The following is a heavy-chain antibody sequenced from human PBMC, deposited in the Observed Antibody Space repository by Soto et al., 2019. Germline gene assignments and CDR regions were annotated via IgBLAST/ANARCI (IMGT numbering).Heavy chain of an antibody. CDR3: ARSSAAHYFDY. V-gene: IGHV4-39*01. Sequence: QLQLQESGPGLVKPSETLSLTCTVSGGSISSSSYYWGWIRQPPGKGLEWIGSIYYSGSTYYNPSLKSRVTISVDTSKKQSSLKLSSVTAAYTAVYYCARSSAAHYFDYWGQGTLVTVSS. J-gene: IGHJ4*02. CDR1: GGSISSSSYY. D-gene: IGHD2-2*01. CDR2: IYYSGST.